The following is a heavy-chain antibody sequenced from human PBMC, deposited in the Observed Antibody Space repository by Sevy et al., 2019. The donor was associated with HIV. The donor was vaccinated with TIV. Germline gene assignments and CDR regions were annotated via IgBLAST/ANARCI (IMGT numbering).Heavy chain of an antibody. J-gene: IGHJ5*02. V-gene: IGHV1-2*02. Sequence: ASVKVSCKASGYTFTGYYIHWVRQAPGQGLEWMGWINPNRGGTNPAQKFQGRVTMTRDTSISTAYMELSRLRSDDTAVYYCARDPTGAAAAMSWFDPWGQGTLVTVSS. CDR2: INPNRGGT. CDR1: GYTFTGYY. CDR3: ARDPTGAAAAMSWFDP. D-gene: IGHD2-2*01.